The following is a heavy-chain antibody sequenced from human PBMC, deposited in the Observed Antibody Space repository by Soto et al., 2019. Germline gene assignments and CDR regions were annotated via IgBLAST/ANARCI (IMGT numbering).Heavy chain of an antibody. Sequence: ASVKVSCTASGYNFSNYIMQWVRQAPGQRFEWMAWINADNGDARYSQNFQGRLTITRDTSANIGYMELSSLRSEDTAIYYCATESLASTGSAFDMWGQGTVVTVSS. J-gene: IGHJ3*02. CDR3: ATESLASTGSAFDM. CDR1: GYNFSNYI. CDR2: INADNGDA. V-gene: IGHV1-3*01. D-gene: IGHD1-1*01.